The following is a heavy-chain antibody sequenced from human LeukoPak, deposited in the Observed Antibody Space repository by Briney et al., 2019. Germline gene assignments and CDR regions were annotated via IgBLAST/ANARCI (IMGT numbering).Heavy chain of an antibody. CDR3: ARDHDYGPDY. V-gene: IGHV1-2*02. CDR2: IKPDSGAT. J-gene: IGHJ4*02. D-gene: IGHD4/OR15-4a*01. CDR1: GYTFTVHY. Sequence: ASLKVSCKASGYTFTVHYMHWLRQAPGQGLEWMGWIKPDSGATNFAQNFQGRVTMTSDTSINTAYMELSSLTSDDTVMYYCARDHDYGPDYWGQGTLVTVSA.